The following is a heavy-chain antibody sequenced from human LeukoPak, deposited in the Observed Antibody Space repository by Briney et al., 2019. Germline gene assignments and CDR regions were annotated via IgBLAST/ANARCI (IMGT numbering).Heavy chain of an antibody. V-gene: IGHV3-23*01. J-gene: IGHJ4*02. D-gene: IGHD2-21*01. CDR3: ARDGGGSFDY. CDR2: ISGSGSST. CDR1: GFTFSSYA. Sequence: GGSLRLSCAASGFTFSSYAMSWVRQAPGKGLEWVSAISGRVSAISGSGSSTYYADSVKGRFTISRDNAKNSLYLQMNSLRDEDTAVYYCARDGGGSFDYWGRGTLVTVSS.